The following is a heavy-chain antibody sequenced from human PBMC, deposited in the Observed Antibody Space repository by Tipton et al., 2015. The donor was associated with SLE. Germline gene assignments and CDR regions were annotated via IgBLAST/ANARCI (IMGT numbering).Heavy chain of an antibody. CDR2: IKSKTDGGTT. V-gene: IGHV3-15*01. CDR1: GFTFSNAW. Sequence: SLRLSCAASGFTFSNAWMSWVRQAPGKGLEWVGRIKSKTDGGTTDYAAPVKGRFTISRDDSKNTLYLQMNSLKTEDTAVYYCTTEVGHRAFDIWVQGTMVTVSS. CDR3: TTEVGHRAFDI. J-gene: IGHJ3*02.